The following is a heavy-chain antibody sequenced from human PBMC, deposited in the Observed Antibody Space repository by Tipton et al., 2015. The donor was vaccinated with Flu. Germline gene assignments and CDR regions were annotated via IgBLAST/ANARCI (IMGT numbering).Heavy chain of an antibody. CDR1: GYSISNGYY. CDR2: IYHSGST. V-gene: IGHV4-38-2*01. D-gene: IGHD2-15*01. J-gene: IGHJ4*02. CDR3: ARHTYCSGGTCYLDY. Sequence: TLSLTCDVSGYSISNGYYWGWIRQPPGKGLEWIGSIYHSGSTYYNPSLKSRVTLSLDTSKNRFSLKLSSVTDADTAVYYCARHTYCSGGTCYLDYWGQGTLVTVSS.